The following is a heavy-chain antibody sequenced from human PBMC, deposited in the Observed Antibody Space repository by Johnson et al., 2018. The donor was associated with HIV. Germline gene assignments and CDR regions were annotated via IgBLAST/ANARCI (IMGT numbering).Heavy chain of an antibody. CDR1: GFTFSDYY. CDR2: IGTSDSTT. D-gene: IGHD5-12*01. CDR3: ARAYRRSFDF. J-gene: IGHJ3*01. V-gene: IGHV3-11*04. Sequence: QVQLVESGGGVVQPGRSLRLSCAASGFTFSDYYMSWVRHSPGRGLECVSYIGTSDSTTYYADSVKGRFSISRDNAKNSLYLQMYSLRAEDTAVYYCARAYRRSFDFWGQGTMVTVSS.